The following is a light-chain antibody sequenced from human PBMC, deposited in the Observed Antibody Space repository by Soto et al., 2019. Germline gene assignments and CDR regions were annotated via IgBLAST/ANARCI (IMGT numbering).Light chain of an antibody. Sequence: DIVMTQSPDSLAVSLGERATINCKSSQSVLHSSNNKNYLAWYQQKPGQPPNLLMYWASTRESGVPDRFSGSGSGTDFTLTISSLQTEDVAVYYCQQYLISPWTFGQVTTVEIK. CDR2: WAS. CDR3: QQYLISPWT. V-gene: IGKV4-1*01. J-gene: IGKJ1*01. CDR1: QSVLHSSNNKNY.